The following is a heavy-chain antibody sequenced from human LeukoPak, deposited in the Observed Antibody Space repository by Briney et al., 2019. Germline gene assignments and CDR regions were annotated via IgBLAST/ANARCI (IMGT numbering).Heavy chain of an antibody. CDR3: ATVVGYYDSSGYSYFDY. D-gene: IGHD3-22*01. V-gene: IGHV1-24*01. CDR1: GYTLTELS. J-gene: IGHJ4*02. Sequence: ASVKVSCKVSGYTLTELSMHWVRQAPGKGLEWMGGFDPEDGETIYAQKFQGRVTMTEDTSTDTAYMELSSLRSEDTAAYYCATVVGYYDSSGYSYFDYWGQGTLVTVSS. CDR2: FDPEDGET.